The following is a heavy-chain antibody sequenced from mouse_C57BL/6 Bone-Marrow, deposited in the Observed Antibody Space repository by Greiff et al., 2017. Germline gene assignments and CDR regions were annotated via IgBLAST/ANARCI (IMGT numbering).Heavy chain of an antibody. CDR2: INPNNGGT. V-gene: IGHV1-26*01. Sequence: EVQLQQSGPELVKPGASVQISCKASGYTFTDYYMNWVKQSHGKSLEWIGDINPNNGGTSYNQKFKGKATLTVDKSSSTAYMELRSLTSEDSAVYYCARTTMVHYYAMDYWGQGTSVTVSS. CDR3: ARTTMVHYYAMDY. J-gene: IGHJ4*01. D-gene: IGHD2-2*01. CDR1: GYTFTDYY.